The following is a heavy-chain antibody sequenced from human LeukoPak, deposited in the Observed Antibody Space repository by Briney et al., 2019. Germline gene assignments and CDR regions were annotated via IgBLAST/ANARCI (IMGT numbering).Heavy chain of an antibody. Sequence: GASVKVSCKASGYTFTSYGISWVRQAPGQGLEWMGRISAYNGNTNYAQKLQGRVTMTTDTSTSTAYMELRSLRSDDTAVYYCARGRERVVATMGYYWGQGTLVTVSS. CDR3: ARGRERVVATMGYY. D-gene: IGHD5-12*01. CDR2: ISAYNGNT. CDR1: GYTFTSYG. J-gene: IGHJ4*02. V-gene: IGHV1-18*01.